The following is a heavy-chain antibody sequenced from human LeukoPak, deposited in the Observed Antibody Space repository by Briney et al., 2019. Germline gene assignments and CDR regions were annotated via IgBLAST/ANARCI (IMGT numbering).Heavy chain of an antibody. V-gene: IGHV4-39*01. Sequence: SETLSLTCTVSSGSISSGSYYWGWIRQPPGKGLGWIGSIYYSGSTYYNPSLKSRVTISVDTSKNQFSLRLSSVTAADTAMFYCARHYVSPVGNLWYFDLWGRGTLVTVSS. CDR1: SGSISSGSYY. CDR2: IYYSGST. D-gene: IGHD3-10*02. J-gene: IGHJ2*01. CDR3: ARHYVSPVGNLWYFDL.